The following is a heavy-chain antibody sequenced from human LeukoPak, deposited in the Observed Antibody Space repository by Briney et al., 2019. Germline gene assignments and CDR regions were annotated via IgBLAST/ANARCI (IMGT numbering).Heavy chain of an antibody. D-gene: IGHD3-16*01. Sequence: GGSLRLSCAASGFTVRYNYVIWLRQAPGKGLEWVSFIYSGGSTHYADSVKGRFTISRDNSKNTVYLQMNSLRAEDTAVYYCARDYDYIWESYFRYWGQGTLVTVSS. CDR2: IYSGGST. CDR1: GFTVRYNY. V-gene: IGHV3-53*01. CDR3: ARDYDYIWESYFRY. J-gene: IGHJ4*02.